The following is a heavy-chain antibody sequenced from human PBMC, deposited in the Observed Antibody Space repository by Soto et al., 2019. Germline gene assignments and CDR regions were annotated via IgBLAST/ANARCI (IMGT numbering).Heavy chain of an antibody. V-gene: IGHV1-3*01. CDR2: INAGNGNT. D-gene: IGHD3-16*01. CDR3: ARGPLLWRDV. Sequence: QVQLVQSGAEVKKPGASVKVSCKASGYTFTHYAMHWVRQAPGQRLEWMGWINAGNGNTKYSQKFQGRVTIKTDTSASTAYIQLSSIRYEDTAVYYCARGPLLWRDVWGQGTTVTVSS. CDR1: GYTFTHYA. J-gene: IGHJ6*02.